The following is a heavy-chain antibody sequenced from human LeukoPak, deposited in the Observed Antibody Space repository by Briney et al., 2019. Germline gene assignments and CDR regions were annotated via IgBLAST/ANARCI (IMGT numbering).Heavy chain of an antibody. D-gene: IGHD1-26*01. CDR1: GYSITSGHC. CDR3: ARSGSTWSEINS. Sequence: PSETLSLTCTVSGYSITSGHCWGWIRQSPGKGLEWIGSIFYGARPDYRPSLKSRVIISMDTSKNQFSLKLRSVTAADTAVYFCARSGSTWSEINSWGQGTLVTVSS. V-gene: IGHV4-38-2*02. CDR2: IFYGARP. J-gene: IGHJ4*02.